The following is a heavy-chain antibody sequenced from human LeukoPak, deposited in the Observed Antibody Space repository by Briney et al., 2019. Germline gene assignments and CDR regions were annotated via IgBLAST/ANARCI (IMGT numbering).Heavy chain of an antibody. CDR1: GFTFSDYY. CDR3: ARDIIVQGTSWNAFDI. J-gene: IGHJ3*02. Sequence: PGGSLRLSCAASGFTFSDYYMSWIRQAPGKGLVWVSYISSSGSTIYYADSVKGRFTISRDNAKNSLYLQMNSLRAEDTAVYYCARDIIVQGTSWNAFDIWGQGTMVTVSS. V-gene: IGHV3-11*01. D-gene: IGHD2-2*01. CDR2: ISSSGSTI.